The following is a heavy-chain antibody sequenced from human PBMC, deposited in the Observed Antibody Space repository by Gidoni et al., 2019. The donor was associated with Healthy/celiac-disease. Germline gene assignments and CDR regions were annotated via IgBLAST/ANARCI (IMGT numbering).Heavy chain of an antibody. CDR2: SRRKANSYAT. D-gene: IGHD3-22*01. CDR1: GIASSAPA. Sequence: VQLVVPGGGLVELGGFIQLAWSASGIASSAPAMPWVRQASGKGLEWGGRSRRKANSYATAYAASVKGRFTISRYDSKNTAYLQMNSLKTEDTAVYYCTRHGYEYYYDSSGSFDYWGQGTLVTVSS. J-gene: IGHJ4*02. CDR3: TRHGYEYYYDSSGSFDY. V-gene: IGHV3-73*02.